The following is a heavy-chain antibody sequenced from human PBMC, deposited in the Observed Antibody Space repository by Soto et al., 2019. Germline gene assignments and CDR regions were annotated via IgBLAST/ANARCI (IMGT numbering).Heavy chain of an antibody. V-gene: IGHV1-2*02. CDR3: ARGTGPLYNFDF. CDR2: INPNSGDT. CDR1: GYTFNSYY. J-gene: IGHJ4*02. Sequence: ASLKVSCNTSGYTFNSYYIHWARQTPGQGLDWVRRINPNSGDTTYTQKFEGRVTMTRDTSIRTAYLEMSGLRSDDTAIYYCARGTGPLYNFDFWGQGTLVTVSS. D-gene: IGHD2-8*02.